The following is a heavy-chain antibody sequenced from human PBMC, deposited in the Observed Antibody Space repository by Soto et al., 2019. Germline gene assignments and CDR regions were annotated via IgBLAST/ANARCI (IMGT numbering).Heavy chain of an antibody. D-gene: IGHD1-26*01. CDR2: IIPIFGTA. J-gene: IGHJ4*02. V-gene: IGHV1-69*13. Sequence: ASVKVSCKASGGTFSSYAISWVLQAPGQGLEWMGGIIPIFGTANYAQKFQGRVTITADESTSTAYMELSSLRSEDTAVYYCARSVVGATFPFDYWGQGTLVTVSS. CDR3: ARSVVGATFPFDY. CDR1: GGTFSSYA.